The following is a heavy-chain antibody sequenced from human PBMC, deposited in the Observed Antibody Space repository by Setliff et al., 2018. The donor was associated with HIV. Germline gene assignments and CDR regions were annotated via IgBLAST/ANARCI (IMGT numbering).Heavy chain of an antibody. D-gene: IGHD3-10*01. CDR3: ARHRAQRGSGTYYDDWFGP. Sequence: SETLSLTCAAYGGSLSGYYWGWIRKTPGKGLEGIGEGHCSGRTAYNPSRQSRGAISVDMDRNQFFLRLTSVTAADTSVYYCARHRAQRGSGTYYDDWFGPWGQGTLVTVSS. J-gene: IGHJ5*02. V-gene: IGHV4-34*01. CDR2: GHCSGRT. CDR1: GGSLSGYY.